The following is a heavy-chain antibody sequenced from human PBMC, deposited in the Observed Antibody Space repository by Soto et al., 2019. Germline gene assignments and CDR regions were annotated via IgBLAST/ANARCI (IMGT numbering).Heavy chain of an antibody. CDR3: AREGTSSTSSGMDY. CDR2: IYYSGST. J-gene: IGHJ4*02. CDR1: AVSISSDY. D-gene: IGHD6-6*01. V-gene: IGHV4-59*01. Sequence: QVQLQESGPGLVKPSETLSLTCTVSAVSISSDYWSWVRQPPGKGLEWIGYIYYSGSTNYNPSLKSRVTISLDTSKNQCSLKLSSVTAADTAMYYCAREGTSSTSSGMDYWGQGTLVTVSS.